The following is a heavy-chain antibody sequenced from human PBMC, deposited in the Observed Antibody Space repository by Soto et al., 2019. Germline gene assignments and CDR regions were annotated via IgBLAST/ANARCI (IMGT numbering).Heavy chain of an antibody. J-gene: IGHJ3*02. CDR3: ARDNLYYYDNSGYFDAFDI. Sequence: ASVKVSCKASGYTFTSYYMHWVRQAPGQGLEWMGIINPSGGSTSYAQKFQGRVTMTRDTSTSTVYMELSSLRSEDTAVYYCARDNLYYYDNSGYFDAFDIWGQGTMVTVSS. V-gene: IGHV1-46*01. CDR1: GYTFTSYY. CDR2: INPSGGST. D-gene: IGHD3-22*01.